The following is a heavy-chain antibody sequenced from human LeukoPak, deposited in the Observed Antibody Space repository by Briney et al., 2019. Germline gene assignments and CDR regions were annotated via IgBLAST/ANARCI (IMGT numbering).Heavy chain of an antibody. D-gene: IGHD6-13*01. V-gene: IGHV4-34*01. Sequence: PSETLSLTCAVYGGSFSGYYWSWIRQPPGKGLEWIGEINHSGSTNYNPSLKSRVTISVDTSKNQFSLKLSSVTAADTAVYYCAREKYGSSWFSTVDYWGQGTLVTVSS. J-gene: IGHJ4*02. CDR3: AREKYGSSWFSTVDY. CDR2: INHSGST. CDR1: GGSFSGYY.